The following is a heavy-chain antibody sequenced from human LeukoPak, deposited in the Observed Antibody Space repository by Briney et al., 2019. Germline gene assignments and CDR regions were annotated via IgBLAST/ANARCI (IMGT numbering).Heavy chain of an antibody. CDR3: ARDGCSGGSCYSFDY. CDR2: INPNSGGT. Sequence: GASVNVSCKASGYTFTGYYMHWVRQAPGQGLEWMGRINPNSGGTNYAQKFQGRVTMTRDTSISTAYVELSRLRSDDTAVYYCARDGCSGGSCYSFDYWGQGTLVTVSS. J-gene: IGHJ4*02. D-gene: IGHD2-15*01. V-gene: IGHV1-2*06. CDR1: GYTFTGYY.